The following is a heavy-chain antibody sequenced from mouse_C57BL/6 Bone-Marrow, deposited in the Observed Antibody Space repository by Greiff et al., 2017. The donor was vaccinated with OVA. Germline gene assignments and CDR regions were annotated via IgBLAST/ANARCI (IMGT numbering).Heavy chain of an antibody. J-gene: IGHJ4*01. CDR2: ISDGGSYT. CDR1: GFTFSSYA. D-gene: IGHD1-1*01. V-gene: IGHV5-4*01. CDR3: ARGAVLRYCYAMDY. Sequence: EVHLVESGGGLVKPGGSLKLSCAASGFTFSSYAMSWVRQTPEKRLEWVATISDGGSYTYYPDNVKGRFTISRDNAKNNLYLQMSHLKSEDTAMYYSARGAVLRYCYAMDYWGPGTSVTVSS.